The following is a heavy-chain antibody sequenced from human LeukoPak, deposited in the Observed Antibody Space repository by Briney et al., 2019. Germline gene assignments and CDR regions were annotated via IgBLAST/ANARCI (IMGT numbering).Heavy chain of an antibody. Sequence: GGSLRLSCAASGFTFDDYAMHWVRQAPGKGLEWVSGISWNSGSIGYADSVKGRFTISRDNAKNSLCLQMNSLRAEDTALYYCAKDQGYFEGFDYWGQGTLVTVSS. J-gene: IGHJ4*02. CDR1: GFTFDDYA. D-gene: IGHD1-26*01. V-gene: IGHV3-9*01. CDR2: ISWNSGSI. CDR3: AKDQGYFEGFDY.